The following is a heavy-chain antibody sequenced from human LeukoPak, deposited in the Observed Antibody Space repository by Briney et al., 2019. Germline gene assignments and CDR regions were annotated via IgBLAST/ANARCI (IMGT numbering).Heavy chain of an antibody. CDR1: GFTFSDFP. J-gene: IGHJ4*02. CDR2: IFPSSVEI. CDR3: ARDPHGSYTAHDY. D-gene: IGHD1-26*01. V-gene: IGHV3-21*01. Sequence: GGSLRLSCAASGFTFSDFPMIWVRQAPGKGLEWVSTIFPSSVEIHYADSVKGRFTISRDNAKNSLYLQMNSLRAEDTAVYYCARDPHGSYTAHDYWGQGTLVTVSS.